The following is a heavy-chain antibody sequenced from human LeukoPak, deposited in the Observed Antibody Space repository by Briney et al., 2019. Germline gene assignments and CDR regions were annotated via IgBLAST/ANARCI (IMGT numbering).Heavy chain of an antibody. Sequence: GASVKVSCKASAYTFTGYYMHWVRQAPGQGLEWMGWINPNSGGTNYAQKFQGRVTMTRDTSISTAYMELSRLRSEDTAVYYCATHSPEWRYSGYYNYYYIDVWGKGTTVTVSS. D-gene: IGHD5-12*01. V-gene: IGHV1-2*02. CDR3: ATHSPEWRYSGYYNYYYIDV. CDR1: AYTFTGYY. J-gene: IGHJ6*03. CDR2: INPNSGGT.